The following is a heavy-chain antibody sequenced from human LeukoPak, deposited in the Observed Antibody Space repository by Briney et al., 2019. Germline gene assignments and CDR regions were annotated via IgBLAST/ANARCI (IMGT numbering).Heavy chain of an antibody. J-gene: IGHJ4*02. CDR3: ARQAPHTIAAAVDYFDY. CDR1: GGSISSYY. Sequence: SETLSLTCTVSGGSISSYYWSWIRQPPGKGLEWIGYIYYSGSTNYNPSLKSRVTISVDTSKNQFSPKLSSVTAADTAVYYCARQAPHTIAAAVDYFDYWGQGTLVTVSS. D-gene: IGHD6-13*01. CDR2: IYYSGST. V-gene: IGHV4-59*01.